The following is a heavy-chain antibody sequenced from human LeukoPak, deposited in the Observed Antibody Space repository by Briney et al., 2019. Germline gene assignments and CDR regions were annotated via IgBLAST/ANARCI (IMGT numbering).Heavy chain of an antibody. J-gene: IGHJ6*03. CDR3: TRVPVPYDYVWGSYRSYYYYYMDV. D-gene: IGHD3-16*02. CDR1: GFTFGDYA. CDR2: IRSKAYGGTT. V-gene: IGHV3-49*04. Sequence: GGSLRLSCAASGFTFGDYAMSWVRQAPGKGLERVGFIRSKAYGGTTEYAASVQGRFTISRDDSKSIAYLQMNSLKTEDTAVYYCTRVPVPYDYVWGSYRSYYYYYMDVWGKGTTVTVSS.